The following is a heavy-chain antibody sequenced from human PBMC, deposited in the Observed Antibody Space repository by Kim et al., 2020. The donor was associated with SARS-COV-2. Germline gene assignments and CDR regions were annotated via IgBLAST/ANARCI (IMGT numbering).Heavy chain of an antibody. CDR2: IDPSDSYT. D-gene: IGHD3-10*01. CDR3: AGLGPGDYGSGAPLYYYYGMDV. Sequence: GESLKISCKGSGYSFTSYWISWVRQMPGKGLEWMGRIDPSDSYTNYSPSFQGHVTISADKSISTAYLQWSSLKASDTAMYYCAGLGPGDYGSGAPLYYYYGMDVWGQGTPVTVSS. CDR1: GYSFTSYW. V-gene: IGHV5-10-1*01. J-gene: IGHJ6*02.